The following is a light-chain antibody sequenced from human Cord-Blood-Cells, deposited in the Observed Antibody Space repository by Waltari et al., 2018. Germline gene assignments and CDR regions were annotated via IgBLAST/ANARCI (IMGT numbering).Light chain of an antibody. CDR3: AAWDDSLNVLYV. Sequence: QSVLTQPPSASGTPGQRVTISRSGSSSNIGSNTVNWYQQPPGTAPKLLIYSNNQRPSGVPDRFSGSKSGTSASLAISGLQSEDEADYYCAAWDDSLNVLYVFGTGTKVTVL. CDR2: SNN. V-gene: IGLV1-44*01. CDR1: SSNIGSNT. J-gene: IGLJ1*01.